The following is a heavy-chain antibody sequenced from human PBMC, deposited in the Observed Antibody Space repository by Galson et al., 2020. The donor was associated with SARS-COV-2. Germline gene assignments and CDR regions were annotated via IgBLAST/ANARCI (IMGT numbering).Heavy chain of an antibody. D-gene: IGHD4-17*01. V-gene: IGHV3-64*01. CDR3: VRADFGDYGYFDY. Sequence: GGSVRLSCAASEFTFSSYPMYWVRQAPGKGLEYVSSISSNGGSTYYANSVKDRFTISRDNSKNTLYLQMGSLRAEDMAVYYCVRADFGDYGYFDYWGQGTLVTVSS. J-gene: IGHJ4*02. CDR2: ISSNGGST. CDR1: EFTFSSYP.